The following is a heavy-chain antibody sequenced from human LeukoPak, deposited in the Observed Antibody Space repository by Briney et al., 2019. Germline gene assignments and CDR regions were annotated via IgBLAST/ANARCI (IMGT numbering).Heavy chain of an antibody. Sequence: PGGSLRLSCAASGFTFGDYGMSWVRQAPGKGLEWVSGISWNGGSTGYADSVKGRFTISRDNAKNSLYLQMNSLRAEDTALYYCARVMSASLWFGESHGMDVWGQGTTVTVSS. CDR3: ARVMSASLWFGESHGMDV. D-gene: IGHD3-10*01. V-gene: IGHV3-20*04. CDR2: ISWNGGST. CDR1: GFTFGDYG. J-gene: IGHJ6*02.